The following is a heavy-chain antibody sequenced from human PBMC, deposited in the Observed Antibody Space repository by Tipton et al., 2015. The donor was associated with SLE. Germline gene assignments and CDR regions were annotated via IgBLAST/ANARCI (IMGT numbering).Heavy chain of an antibody. CDR3: AKEEGLSGSRDV. D-gene: IGHD3-16*01. Sequence: SRRLSCAASGFTFSTSGMHWVRQAPGKGLEWVALISYDGSNKYYADSVKGRFTSSRDNSKNTLYLQMNSLGAEDTAVYYCAKEEGLSGSRDVWGQGTTVTVSS. J-gene: IGHJ6*02. CDR2: ISYDGSNK. CDR1: GFTFSTSG. V-gene: IGHV3-30*18.